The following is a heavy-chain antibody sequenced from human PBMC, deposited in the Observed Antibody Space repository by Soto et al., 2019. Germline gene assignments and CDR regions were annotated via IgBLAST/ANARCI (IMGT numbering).Heavy chain of an antibody. V-gene: IGHV3-30-3*01. CDR2: ISYDGSNK. CDR3: ARSYGDYEYRAFDI. Sequence: QVQLVESGGGVVQPGRSLRLSCAASGFTFSSYAMHWVRQAPGKGLEWVAVISYDGSNKYYADSVKGRFTISRDNSKNTLYLQMNSLRAEDTDVYYCARSYGDYEYRAFDIWGQGTMVTVSS. D-gene: IGHD4-17*01. J-gene: IGHJ3*02. CDR1: GFTFSSYA.